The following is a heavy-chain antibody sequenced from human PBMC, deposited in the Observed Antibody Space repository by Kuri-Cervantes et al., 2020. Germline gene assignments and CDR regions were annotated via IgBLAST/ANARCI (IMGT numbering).Heavy chain of an antibody. D-gene: IGHD3-16*02. J-gene: IGHJ5*02. CDR3: ARAVAHDYVWGSYRPNWFDP. CDR1: GCSSSSYY. CDR2: IYYSGST. Sequence: SETLSLSCTVSGCSSSSYYWSWIRQPPGKGLEWIGYIYYSGSTNYNPSLKSRVTISVDTSKNQFSLKLSSVTAADTAVYYCARAVAHDYVWGSYRPNWFDPWGQGTLVTVSS. V-gene: IGHV4-59*01.